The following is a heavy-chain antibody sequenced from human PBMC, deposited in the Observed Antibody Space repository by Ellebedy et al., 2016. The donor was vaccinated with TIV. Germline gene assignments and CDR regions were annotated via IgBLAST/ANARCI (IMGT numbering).Heavy chain of an antibody. V-gene: IGHV4-34*01. CDR3: ARERRNYYDSSGPLDY. CDR2: INHSGNT. D-gene: IGHD3-22*01. Sequence: SETLSLXCAVHGGSFRGYYWSWFSQSPGKGLEWIGEINHSGNTNFNPSLKSRVIISVDTSKNQFSLKLRSVTAADTAVYYCARERRNYYDSSGPLDYWGQGTLVTVSS. J-gene: IGHJ4*02. CDR1: GGSFRGYY.